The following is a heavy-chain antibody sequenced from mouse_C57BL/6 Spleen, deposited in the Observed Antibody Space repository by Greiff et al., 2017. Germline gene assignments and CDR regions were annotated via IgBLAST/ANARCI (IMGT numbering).Heavy chain of an antibody. D-gene: IGHD1-1*01. V-gene: IGHV1-81*01. Sequence: QVQLQQSGAELARPGASVKLSCKASGYTFTSYGISWVKQRTGQGLEWIGEIYPRSGNTYYNEKFKGKATLTADKSSSTAYMELRSLTSEDSAVYFCARSGITTVVATLRDWYFDVWGTGTTVTVSS. J-gene: IGHJ1*03. CDR2: IYPRSGNT. CDR3: ARSGITTVVATLRDWYFDV. CDR1: GYTFTSYG.